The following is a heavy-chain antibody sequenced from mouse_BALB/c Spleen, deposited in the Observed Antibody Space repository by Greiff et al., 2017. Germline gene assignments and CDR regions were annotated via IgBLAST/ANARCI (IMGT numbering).Heavy chain of an antibody. CDR3: AREGNYDAWFAY. V-gene: IGHV1S45*01. CDR2: INPDNGYT. Sequence: VQLQQSGAELVRPGASVKISCKAFGYTFTNHHINWVKQRPGQGLDWIGYINPDNGYTCYNQKFGGKATLTVDNSSSTAYMELSSLTSEDSAVYYGAREGNYDAWFAYWGQGTLVTVSA. CDR1: GYTFTNHH. J-gene: IGHJ3*01. D-gene: IGHD2-1*01.